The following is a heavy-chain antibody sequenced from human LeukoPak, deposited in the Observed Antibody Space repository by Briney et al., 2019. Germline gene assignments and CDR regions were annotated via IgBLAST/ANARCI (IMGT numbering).Heavy chain of an antibody. CDR2: IKHDGSEK. J-gene: IGHJ4*02. CDR1: GFTFRSYW. CDR3: VRYDRYGGPDY. D-gene: IGHD4-23*01. Sequence: GGSLRLSCAAPGFTFRSYWMSWVRQAPGKGLEWVANIKHDGSEKYYVDSVKGRFSISRDNAKNSLYLQMNSLRAEDTAVYYCVRYDRYGGPDYWGQGTLVTVSS. V-gene: IGHV3-7*01.